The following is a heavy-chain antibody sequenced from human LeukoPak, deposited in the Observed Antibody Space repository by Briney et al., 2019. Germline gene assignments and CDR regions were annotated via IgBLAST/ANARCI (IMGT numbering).Heavy chain of an antibody. D-gene: IGHD3-10*01. CDR2: MNPNSGDT. Sequence: ASVKVSCKASEYTFTSYDINWVRQATGQGLEWMGWMNPNSGDTGYVQKFQGRVTMTRSTSISTAYMELSSLRSEDTAIYYCARGGFGSGSHFDYWGQGTLVTVSS. CDR1: EYTFTSYD. J-gene: IGHJ4*02. V-gene: IGHV1-8*01. CDR3: ARGGFGSGSHFDY.